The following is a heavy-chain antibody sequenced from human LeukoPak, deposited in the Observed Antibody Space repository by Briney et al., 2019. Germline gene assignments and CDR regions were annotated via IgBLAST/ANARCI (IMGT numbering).Heavy chain of an antibody. CDR2: IYTSGST. CDR3: ARSTSGGIGWYYYYMDV. CDR1: GGSISSYY. Sequence: PSETLSLTCTVSGGSISSYYWSWIRQPPGKGLEWLGYIYTSGSTNHNPSLKSRVTISVDTSKNQFSLKLSSVTAADTAVYYCARSTSGGIGWYYYYMDVWGKGTTVTVSS. J-gene: IGHJ6*03. D-gene: IGHD3-10*01. V-gene: IGHV4-4*09.